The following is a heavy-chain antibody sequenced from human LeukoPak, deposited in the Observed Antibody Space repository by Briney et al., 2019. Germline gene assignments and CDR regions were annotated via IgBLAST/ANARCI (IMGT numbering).Heavy chain of an antibody. CDR3: ASSHRPTLLWFPDAFDI. CDR2: IYPGDSDT. CDR1: GYSFTSYW. J-gene: IGHJ3*02. D-gene: IGHD3-10*01. Sequence: GESLKISCKGSGYSFTSYWIGWVRQMPGKGLEWMGIIYPGDSDTRYSPSFQGQVTISADKSISTAYLQWSSLKASDTAMYYCASSHRPTLLWFPDAFDIWGQGTMVTVSS. V-gene: IGHV5-51*01.